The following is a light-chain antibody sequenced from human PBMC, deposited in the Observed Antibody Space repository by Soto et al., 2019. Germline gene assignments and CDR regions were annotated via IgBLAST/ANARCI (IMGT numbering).Light chain of an antibody. CDR1: QNLLHSNGYIY. CDR3: MQTLQSGT. J-gene: IGKJ1*01. CDR2: MGS. Sequence: DIVVTQSPLSLPVTPGAPASISCRSRQNLLHSNGYIYLDWYLQKPGQSPQVLIYMGSNRASGVPDRISGSGSGTDFTLKISRVEAEDVGVYYCMQTLQSGTFGPGTKVEIK. V-gene: IGKV2-28*01.